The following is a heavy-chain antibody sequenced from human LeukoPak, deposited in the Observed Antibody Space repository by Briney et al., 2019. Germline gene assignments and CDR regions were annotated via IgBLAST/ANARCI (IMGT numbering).Heavy chain of an antibody. V-gene: IGHV3-7*01. J-gene: IGHJ5*02. CDR3: ATDAFSYPNT. CDR2: INEDETGK. CDR1: GFSVSNFW. Sequence: PGGSLRLSCTGSGFSVSNFWMAWVRQAPGKGLEWVANINEDETGKYYVDSVKGRFTISRDNAKNSLFLQMNSVRVEDTAVYYCATDAFSYPNTWDQGTQVTVSS. D-gene: IGHD3-16*01.